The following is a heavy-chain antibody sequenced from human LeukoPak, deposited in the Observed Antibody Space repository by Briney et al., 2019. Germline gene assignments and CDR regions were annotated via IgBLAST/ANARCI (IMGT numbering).Heavy chain of an antibody. CDR2: INPSGGST. V-gene: IGHV1-46*01. Sequence: VASVKVSCKVSGYTLTELSMHWVRQAPGQGLEWMGIINPSGGSTSYAQKFQGRVTMTRDTSTSTVYMELSSLRSEDTAVYYCAGFGEFDYWGQGTLVTVSS. D-gene: IGHD3-3*01. J-gene: IGHJ4*02. CDR3: AGFGEFDY. CDR1: GYTLTELS.